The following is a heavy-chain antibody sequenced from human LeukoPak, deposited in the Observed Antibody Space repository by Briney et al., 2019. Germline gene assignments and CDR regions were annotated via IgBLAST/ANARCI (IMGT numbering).Heavy chain of an antibody. J-gene: IGHJ4*02. CDR1: GDTFSSYA. Sequence: SVKVSCKASGDTFSSYAISWVRQAPGQGLEWMGRIIPIFGTANYAQKFQGRVTITTDESTSTAYMELSSLRSEDTAVYYCAREVYGSGSYYNVNWGQGTLVTVSS. D-gene: IGHD3-10*01. V-gene: IGHV1-69*05. CDR3: AREVYGSGSYYNVN. CDR2: IIPIFGTA.